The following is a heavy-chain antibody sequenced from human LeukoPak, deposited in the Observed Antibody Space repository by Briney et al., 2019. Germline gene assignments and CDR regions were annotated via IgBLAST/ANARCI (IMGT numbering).Heavy chain of an antibody. CDR1: GGSISSYY. CDR2: IYYSGST. Sequence: SETLSLTCTVSGGSISSYYWSWIRQPPGKGLEWIGYIYYSGSTNYNPSLKSRVTISVDTSKNQFSLKLSSVTAADTAVYYCARTNYYDSRGYRYYYYYYYMDVWGKGTTVTVSS. V-gene: IGHV4-59*01. J-gene: IGHJ6*03. D-gene: IGHD3-22*01. CDR3: ARTNYYDSRGYRYYYYYYYMDV.